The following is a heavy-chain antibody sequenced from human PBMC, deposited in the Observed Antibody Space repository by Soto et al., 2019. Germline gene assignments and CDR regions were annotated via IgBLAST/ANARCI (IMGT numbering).Heavy chain of an antibody. V-gene: IGHV1-2*02. J-gene: IGHJ5*02. CDR3: ARSAYCSSTSCYLAWFDP. CDR1: GYTFTGYY. D-gene: IGHD2-2*01. CDR2: INPNSGGT. Sequence: GASVKVSCKASGYTFTGYYMHWVRQAPGQGLEWMGWINPNSGGTNYAQKFQGRVTMARDTSISTAYMELSRLRSEDTAVYYCARSAYCSSTSCYLAWFDPWGQGTLVTVSS.